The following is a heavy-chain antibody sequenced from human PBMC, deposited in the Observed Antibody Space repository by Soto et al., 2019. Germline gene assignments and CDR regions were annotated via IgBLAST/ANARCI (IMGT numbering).Heavy chain of an antibody. CDR3: ARIDYGVNFLAY. J-gene: IGHJ4*02. CDR1: GYTFTHYG. CDR2: ISTYNGNT. V-gene: IGHV1-18*01. D-gene: IGHD4-17*01. Sequence: QVQLVQSEAEVKKPGASVKVSCKPSGYTFTHYGISWVRQAPGQGLEWMGWISTYNGNTNFAPKLQDRVTMTTDTSTSTAYLELRSLTSDDTAVYYCARIDYGVNFLAYWGQGTLVTVSS.